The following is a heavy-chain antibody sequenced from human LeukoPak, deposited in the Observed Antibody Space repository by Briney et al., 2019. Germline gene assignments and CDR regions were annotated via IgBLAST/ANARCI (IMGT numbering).Heavy chain of an antibody. CDR2: ISAYNGNT. J-gene: IGHJ4*02. D-gene: IGHD3-22*01. CDR3: ARDLRRDTYYYDSSGSVDY. V-gene: IGHV1-18*01. Sequence: ASVTVSCKASGYTFTSYGISWVRQAPGQGLEWMGWISAYNGNTNYAQKLQGRVTMTTDTSTSTAYMELRSLRSDDTAVYYCARDLRRDTYYYDSSGSVDYWGQGTLVTVSS. CDR1: GYTFTSYG.